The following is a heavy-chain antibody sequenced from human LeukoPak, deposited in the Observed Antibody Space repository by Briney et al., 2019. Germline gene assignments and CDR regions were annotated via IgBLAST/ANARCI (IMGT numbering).Heavy chain of an antibody. CDR2: FYTSRST. Sequence: PSETLSLTCTVSGGSIGSSSYYWGRIRQPPGKGLEWIGRFYTSRSTNYNPSLKSRVTISVDTSKNQFSLKLSSVTAADTAVYYCARHTIVGAHDYWGQGTLVTVSS. V-gene: IGHV4-39*01. D-gene: IGHD1-26*01. J-gene: IGHJ4*02. CDR1: GGSIGSSSYY. CDR3: ARHTIVGAHDY.